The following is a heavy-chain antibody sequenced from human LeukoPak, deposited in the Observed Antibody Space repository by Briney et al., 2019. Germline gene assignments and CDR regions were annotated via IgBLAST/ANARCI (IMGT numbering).Heavy chain of an antibody. CDR2: ISGYNGNT. CDR3: ARIAVAGTMGDY. Sequence: ASVKVSCKASGYTFTSYGISWVRQAPGQGLEWMGWISGYNGNTNYAQKFQGRVTITRDTSASTAYMELSSLRSEDTAVYYCARIAVAGTMGDYWGQGTLVTVSS. D-gene: IGHD6-19*01. J-gene: IGHJ4*02. V-gene: IGHV1-18*01. CDR1: GYTFTSYG.